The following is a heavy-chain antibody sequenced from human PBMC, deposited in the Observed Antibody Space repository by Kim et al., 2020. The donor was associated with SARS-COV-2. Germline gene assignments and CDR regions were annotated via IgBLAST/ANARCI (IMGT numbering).Heavy chain of an antibody. CDR3: AAARPYSSSWYPDY. Sequence: SVKVSCKASGFTFTSSAVQWVRQARGQRLEWIGWIVVGSGNTNYAQKFQERVTITRDMSTSTAYMELSSLRSEDTAVYYCAAARPYSSSWYPDYWGQGTLVTVSS. CDR1: GFTFTSSA. V-gene: IGHV1-58*01. D-gene: IGHD6-13*01. CDR2: IVVGSGNT. J-gene: IGHJ4*02.